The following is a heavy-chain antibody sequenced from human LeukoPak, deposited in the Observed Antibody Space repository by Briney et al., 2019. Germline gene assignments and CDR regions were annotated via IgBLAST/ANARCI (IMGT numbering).Heavy chain of an antibody. CDR1: GGSISSDY. CDR3: WYSGYDSGFDY. Sequence: SETLSLTCTVSGGSISSDYWSWIRQPPGKGLEWIGYIYYSGRTYYNPSLKSRITISVDTSKNQFSLKLSSVTAADTAVYYCWYSGYDSGFDYWGQGTLVTVSS. V-gene: IGHV4-59*12. J-gene: IGHJ4*02. D-gene: IGHD5-12*01. CDR2: IYYSGRT.